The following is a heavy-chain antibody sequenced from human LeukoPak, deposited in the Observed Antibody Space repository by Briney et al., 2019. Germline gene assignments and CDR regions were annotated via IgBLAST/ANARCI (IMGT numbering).Heavy chain of an antibody. Sequence: GASVKVSCKASGYTFTGYYMHWVRQAPGQGLEWMGWINPNSGGTNYAQKFQGRVTMTRDTSISTAYMELSRLRSEDTAVYFCARGRCLGSTNCYYFDSWGQGTLVTVSS. V-gene: IGHV1-2*02. CDR1: GYTFTGYY. CDR3: ARGRCLGSTNCYYFDS. J-gene: IGHJ4*02. CDR2: INPNSGGT. D-gene: IGHD2-2*01.